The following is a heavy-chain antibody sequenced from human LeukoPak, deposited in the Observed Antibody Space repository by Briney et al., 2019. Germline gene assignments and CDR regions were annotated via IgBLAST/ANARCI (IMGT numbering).Heavy chain of an antibody. CDR1: GFTFSSYG. Sequence: QPGRSLRLSCAASGFTFSSYGMSWVRQAPGKGLEWVSAISGSGGTTYYADSVKGRFTISRDNSKNTLYLQMNSLRAEDTAVYYCAKDGITLDWLSYYFDYWGQGTLVTVSS. J-gene: IGHJ4*02. D-gene: IGHD3-9*01. CDR3: AKDGITLDWLSYYFDY. CDR2: ISGSGGTT. V-gene: IGHV3-23*01.